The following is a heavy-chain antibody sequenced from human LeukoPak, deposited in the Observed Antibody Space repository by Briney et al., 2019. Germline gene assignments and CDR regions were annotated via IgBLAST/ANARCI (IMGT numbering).Heavy chain of an antibody. V-gene: IGHV3-21*01. CDR2: ISTTSSYI. Sequence: GGSLRLSCEASGFTFNSYAMNWVRQARGKGLEWVSSISTTSSYIYYADSVKGRFTISRDNAKNSLYLQMNSLRAEDTAVYYCARSYDFWSARGEAFDYWGQGTLVTVSS. D-gene: IGHD3-3*01. CDR1: GFTFNSYA. J-gene: IGHJ4*02. CDR3: ARSYDFWSARGEAFDY.